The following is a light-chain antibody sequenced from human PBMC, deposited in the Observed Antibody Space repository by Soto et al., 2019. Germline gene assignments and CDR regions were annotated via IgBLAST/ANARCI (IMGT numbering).Light chain of an antibody. Sequence: DIQMTQSPSSLSASIGDRVTITCRANQHIRNYVNWYQQRPGKAPRVLIFSASTLQSGVPSRFSGGGSGADFTLTISSLQPEDVATYYCQNYNSAPLTFGGGTKVEIK. CDR2: SAS. V-gene: IGKV1-27*01. J-gene: IGKJ4*01. CDR1: QHIRNY. CDR3: QNYNSAPLT.